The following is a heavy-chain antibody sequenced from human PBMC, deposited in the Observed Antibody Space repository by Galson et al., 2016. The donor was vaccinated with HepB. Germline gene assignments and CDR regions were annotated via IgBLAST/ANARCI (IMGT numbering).Heavy chain of an antibody. J-gene: IGHJ4*02. CDR3: TRDLNWLLFDY. Sequence: SLRLSCAASGFAFSDYVMHWVRQPPGKGLEWVSRLPTDDNPPTYGDSVRGRFTVSRDNARGTLFLQMNSLRDEDTAVYYCTRDLNWLLFDYWGQGALVTVSS. CDR2: LPTDDNPP. V-gene: IGHV3-74*03. CDR1: GFAFSDYV. D-gene: IGHD3-9*01.